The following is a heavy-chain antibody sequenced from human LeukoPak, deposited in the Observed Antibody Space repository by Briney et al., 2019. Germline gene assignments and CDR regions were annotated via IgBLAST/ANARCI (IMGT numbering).Heavy chain of an antibody. Sequence: PGGSLRLSCAASGFTFSSYGMHWVRQAPGKGLEWVAVIWYDGSNKYYADSVKGRFTISRDNSKNSLYLQMNSLRAEDTAVYYCAREAGGSGSYYSYYYGMDVWGQGPTVTVSS. J-gene: IGHJ6*02. D-gene: IGHD3-10*01. V-gene: IGHV3-33*01. CDR2: IWYDGSNK. CDR3: AREAGGSGSYYSYYYGMDV. CDR1: GFTFSSYG.